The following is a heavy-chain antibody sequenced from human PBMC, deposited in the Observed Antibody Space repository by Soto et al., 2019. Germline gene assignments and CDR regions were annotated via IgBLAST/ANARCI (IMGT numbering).Heavy chain of an antibody. CDR3: ARDTGRASADL. CDR1: GFTFSYYE. D-gene: IGHD6-13*01. J-gene: IGHJ5*02. V-gene: IGHV3-48*03. CDR2: ISHTDRLT. Sequence: EVQLAESGGDLVQPGGSLRLSCVGSGFTFSYYEMNWVRQAPGKGLERVAFISHTDRLTHYPDSVKGRFTISRDNAKNSLYLQMTSLRLEDTGVYYCARDTGRASADLWGQGTLVSVSS.